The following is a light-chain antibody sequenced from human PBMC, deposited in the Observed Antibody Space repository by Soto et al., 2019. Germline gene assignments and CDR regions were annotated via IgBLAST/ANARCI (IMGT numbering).Light chain of an antibody. CDR2: EIN. CDR3: SSFAGSNNFPYV. CDR1: ISDVGAYDY. V-gene: IGLV2-8*01. J-gene: IGLJ1*01. Sequence: SPPTQIASPAGSPGQSVNISFIGTISDVGAYDYVSWYQQHPGKSPKLMIYEINMRPSGVPDRFSGSKSGNAASLTVSGLQAEDEADYYCSSFAGSNNFPYVLGAGTKVTV.